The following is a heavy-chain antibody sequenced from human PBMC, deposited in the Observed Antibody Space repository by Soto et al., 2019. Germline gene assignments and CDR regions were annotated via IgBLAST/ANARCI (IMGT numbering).Heavy chain of an antibody. CDR1: GFTFNRHW. J-gene: IGHJ4*02. CDR2: INSDGSRI. CDR3: ARVYYCENSVDRQFDH. Sequence: GGSLRLSCAASGFTFNRHWMHWVRQGPGKGLVWVSRINSDGSRISYADSVKGRFTISRDNTKNTLYLQMNSLRSEDTAVYYCARVYYCENSVDRQFDHWGQGTLVTVSS. V-gene: IGHV3-74*01. D-gene: IGHD3-22*01.